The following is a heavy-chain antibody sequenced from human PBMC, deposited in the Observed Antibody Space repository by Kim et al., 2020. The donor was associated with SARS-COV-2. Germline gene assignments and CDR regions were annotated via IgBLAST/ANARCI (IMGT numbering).Heavy chain of an antibody. CDR2: IYSGGSTT. Sequence: GWSLRLSCAASGFTFSSYAMSWVRQAPGKGLEWVSVIYSGGSTTYYADSVKGRFTISRDNSKNTLYLQMNSLRAEDTAVYYCAKAGNYVYVFDIWGQGTMVTVSS. V-gene: IGHV3-23*03. CDR3: AKAGNYVYVFDI. CDR1: GFTFSSYA. D-gene: IGHD4-4*01. J-gene: IGHJ3*02.